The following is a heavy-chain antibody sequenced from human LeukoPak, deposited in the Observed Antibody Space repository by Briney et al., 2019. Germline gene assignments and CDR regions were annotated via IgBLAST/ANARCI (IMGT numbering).Heavy chain of an antibody. CDR3: ARGRYSWSGYYHFDY. CDR2: INPNSGGT. D-gene: IGHD3-3*01. Sequence: ASVKVSCKASGYTFTGYYMHWVRQAPGQGLEWMGWINPNSGGTNYAQKFQGRVTMTRDTSISTAYMELSRLRSDDTAVYYCARGRYSWSGYYHFDYWGQGTLVTVSS. CDR1: GYTFTGYY. J-gene: IGHJ4*02. V-gene: IGHV1-2*02.